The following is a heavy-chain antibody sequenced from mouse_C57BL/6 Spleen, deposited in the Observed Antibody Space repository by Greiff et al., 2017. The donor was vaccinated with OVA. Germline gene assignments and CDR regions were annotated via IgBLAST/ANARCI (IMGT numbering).Heavy chain of an antibody. Sequence: QVQLKQPGAELVKPGASVKLSCKASGYTSTSYWMHWVKQRPGQGLEWIGMIHPNSGSTNYNEKFKSKATLTVDKSSSTAYMQLSSLTSEDSAVYYCRYYGSSYDYFDYWGQGTTLTVSS. CDR1: GYTSTSYW. CDR3: RYYGSSYDYFDY. V-gene: IGHV1-64*01. D-gene: IGHD1-1*01. J-gene: IGHJ2*01. CDR2: IHPNSGST.